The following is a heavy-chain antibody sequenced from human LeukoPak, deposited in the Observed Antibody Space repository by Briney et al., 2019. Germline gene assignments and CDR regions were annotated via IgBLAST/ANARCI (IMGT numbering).Heavy chain of an antibody. V-gene: IGHV3-20*04. J-gene: IGHJ6*02. Sequence: PGGSLRLSCAASGFTFDDYGMSWVRQAPGKGLEWVSGINWNGGSTGYADSVKGRFTISRDNAKNSLYLHMNSLRADDTAVYYCAKGCYDFWSGYGEYYYYYYGMDVWGQGTTVTVSS. CDR3: AKGCYDFWSGYGEYYYYYYGMDV. CDR1: GFTFDDYG. CDR2: INWNGGST. D-gene: IGHD3-3*01.